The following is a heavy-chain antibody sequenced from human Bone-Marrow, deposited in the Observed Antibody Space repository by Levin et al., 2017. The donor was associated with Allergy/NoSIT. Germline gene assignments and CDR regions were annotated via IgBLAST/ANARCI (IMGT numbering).Heavy chain of an antibody. CDR2: ISVHNGNR. Sequence: GESLKISCKASGYSFSNSAMSWVRQAPGQGLEWLGWISVHNGNRMYGQKYHGRLTLTTDTSTNTAYMELRSLTSDDTAMYYCARTLEDLQNFINTKHFYSMDVWGKGTTITVSS. CDR1: GYSFSNSA. CDR3: ARTLEDLQNFINTKHFYSMDV. V-gene: IGHV1-18*04. J-gene: IGHJ6*03. D-gene: IGHD5-24*01.